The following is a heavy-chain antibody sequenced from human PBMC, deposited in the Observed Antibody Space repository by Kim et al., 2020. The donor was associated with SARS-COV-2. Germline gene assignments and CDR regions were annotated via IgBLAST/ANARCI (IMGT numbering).Heavy chain of an antibody. V-gene: IGHV5-51*01. CDR1: GYSFTSYW. D-gene: IGHD3-16*01. Sequence: GESLKISCKGSGYSFTSYWIGWVRQMPGKGLEWMGIIYPGDSDTRYSPSFQGQVTISADKSISTAYLQWSSLKASDTAMYYCARQAIGYWGSPSPLDYWGQGTLVTVSS. CDR2: IYPGDSDT. J-gene: IGHJ4*02. CDR3: ARQAIGYWGSPSPLDY.